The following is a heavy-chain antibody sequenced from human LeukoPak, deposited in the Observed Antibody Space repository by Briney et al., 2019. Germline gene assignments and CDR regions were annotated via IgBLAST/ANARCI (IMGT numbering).Heavy chain of an antibody. Sequence: PGGSLRLSCAASGFTFSSYEMNWVRQAPGKGLEWVSYISSSGSTIYHADSVKGRFTISRDNAKNSLYLQMNSLRAEDTAVYYCARGSSSTNGFYGMDVWGQGTTVTVSS. CDR2: ISSSGSTI. CDR1: GFTFSSYE. D-gene: IGHD2-2*01. V-gene: IGHV3-48*03. CDR3: ARGSSSTNGFYGMDV. J-gene: IGHJ6*02.